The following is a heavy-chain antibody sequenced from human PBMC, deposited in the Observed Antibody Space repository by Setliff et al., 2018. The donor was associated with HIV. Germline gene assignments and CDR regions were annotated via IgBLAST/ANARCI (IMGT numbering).Heavy chain of an antibody. Sequence: KTSETLSLTCTVSGGSVSTGNYHWNWIRLPPGKGLEWIGYIFYSGSTNYNPSLKSRVAISVDTSKNQFSLRLNSVTAADTAIYYCTRRGADSYYPRPLDVWGKGTTVTVSS. V-gene: IGHV4-61*01. D-gene: IGHD3-10*01. CDR3: TRRGADSYYPRPLDV. CDR2: IFYSGST. J-gene: IGHJ6*04. CDR1: GGSVSTGNYH.